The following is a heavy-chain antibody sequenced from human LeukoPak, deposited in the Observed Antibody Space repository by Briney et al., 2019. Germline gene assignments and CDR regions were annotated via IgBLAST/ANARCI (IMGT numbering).Heavy chain of an antibody. CDR2: ISSSGNTI. Sequence: PGRSLRLSCAASGFTFSSYEMNWVRQAPGKGLEWVSYISSSGNTIYYADSVKGRFTISRDNAKNSLYLQMNSLRAEDTAVYYCAPRNYDYWGQGTVVTVSS. CDR1: GFTFSSYE. D-gene: IGHD1-7*01. CDR3: APRNYDY. J-gene: IGHJ4*02. V-gene: IGHV3-48*03.